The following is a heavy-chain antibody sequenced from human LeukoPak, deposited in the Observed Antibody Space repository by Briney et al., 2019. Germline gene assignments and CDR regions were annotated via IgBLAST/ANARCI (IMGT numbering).Heavy chain of an antibody. D-gene: IGHD4-23*01. Sequence: ASVKVSCKASGYTFTSYDINWVRQATGQGLEWMGWMNPNSGNTGYAQKFQGRVTITADKSTSTAYMELSSLRSEDTAVYYCARVSPTTVVTPYFDYWGQGTLVTVSS. CDR1: GYTFTSYD. V-gene: IGHV1-8*03. J-gene: IGHJ4*02. CDR2: MNPNSGNT. CDR3: ARVSPTTVVTPYFDY.